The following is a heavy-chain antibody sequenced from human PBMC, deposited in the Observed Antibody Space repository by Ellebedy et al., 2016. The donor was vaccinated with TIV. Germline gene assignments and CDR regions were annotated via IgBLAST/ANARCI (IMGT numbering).Heavy chain of an antibody. CDR2: IYYSGST. Sequence: SETLSLTXSVSGGSISRSGHYWGWIRQPPGKGLEWIANIYYSGSTHYNPSLKSRVTISVDTSKNQFSPKLTSVTAADTAVYYCARGDGSYNYGYQLDYWGQGTLVTVSS. CDR1: GGSISRSGHY. D-gene: IGHD5-18*01. CDR3: ARGDGSYNYGYQLDY. J-gene: IGHJ4*02. V-gene: IGHV4-39*07.